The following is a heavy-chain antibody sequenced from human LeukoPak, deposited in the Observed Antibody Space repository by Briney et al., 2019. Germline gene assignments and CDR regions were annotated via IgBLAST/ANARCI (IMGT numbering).Heavy chain of an antibody. CDR1: GFTFSSYW. J-gene: IGHJ4*02. CDR2: IKEDGSEK. CDR3: ARALAVAGTGY. Sequence: GGSLRLSCSGSGFTFSSYWMSWVRQAPGRGLEWVANIKEDGSEKYYVDSVKGRFTISRDNAKNSLYLQMNSLRVEDTAVYYCARALAVAGTGYWGQGTLVTVSS. V-gene: IGHV3-7*01. D-gene: IGHD6-19*01.